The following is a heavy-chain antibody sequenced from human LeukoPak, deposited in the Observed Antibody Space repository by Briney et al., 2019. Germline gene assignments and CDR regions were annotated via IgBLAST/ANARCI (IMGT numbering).Heavy chain of an antibody. CDR3: ARVGVVLGEFDP. Sequence: SVKVSCKASGGTFSSYAISWVRQAPGQGLEWMGGIIPIFGTANYAQKFQGRVTITADESTSTAYMELSSLRSEDTAVYYCARVGVVLGEFDPWGQGTLVTVSS. D-gene: IGHD3-16*01. CDR2: IIPIFGTA. J-gene: IGHJ5*02. V-gene: IGHV1-69*13. CDR1: GGTFSSYA.